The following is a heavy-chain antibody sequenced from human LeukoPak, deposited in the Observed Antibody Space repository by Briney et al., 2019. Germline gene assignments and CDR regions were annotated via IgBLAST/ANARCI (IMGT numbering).Heavy chain of an antibody. D-gene: IGHD3-22*01. CDR3: ARHYDSSGYQYWYFDL. V-gene: IGHV4-39*01. J-gene: IGHJ2*01. CDR1: GGSISSSSYY. CDR2: IYYSGST. Sequence: TSETLSLTCTVSGGSISSSSYYWGWVRQPPGKGLEFVGSIYYSGSTYYNPSLKSRVTISVDTSKNQFSLKLSSVTAADTAVYYCARHYDSSGYQYWYFDLWGRGTLVTVSS.